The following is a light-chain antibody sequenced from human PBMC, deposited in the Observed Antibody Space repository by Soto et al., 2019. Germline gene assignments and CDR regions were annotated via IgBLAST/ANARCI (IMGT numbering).Light chain of an antibody. V-gene: IGKV1-5*01. J-gene: IGKJ1*01. CDR2: DAS. Sequence: DITITQSPSTLPASVRDRVSLTCRASQSISSWLAWYQQKPGKAPKLLIYDASSLHSGVPSRFSGSGSGTEFTLTISSLQPDDFATYYCQQYNSYWTFGQGTKVAI. CDR3: QQYNSYWT. CDR1: QSISSW.